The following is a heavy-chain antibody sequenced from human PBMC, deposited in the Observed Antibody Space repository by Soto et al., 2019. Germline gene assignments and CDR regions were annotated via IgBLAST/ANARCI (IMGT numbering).Heavy chain of an antibody. CDR3: AKRHRTSCYAGIDY. V-gene: IGHV3-23*01. CDR2: ISGNCGST. CDR1: GFPFSSYA. J-gene: IGHJ4*02. Sequence: EVQLLESGGGLVQPGGSLRLSCAASGFPFSSYAMSWVRQTPGKGLEWVSAISGNCGSTCYADSVKGRFTISRDQSENTLYLEMNILRAEGTAVYYCAKRHRTSCYAGIDYWGQGTLVTVSS. D-gene: IGHD2-2*01.